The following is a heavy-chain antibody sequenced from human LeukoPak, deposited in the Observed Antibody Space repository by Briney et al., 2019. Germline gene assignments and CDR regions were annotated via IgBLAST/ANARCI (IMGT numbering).Heavy chain of an antibody. CDR3: ARDRSGGYNWLDP. CDR2: IYYSGTT. D-gene: IGHD6-19*01. J-gene: IGHJ5*02. V-gene: IGHV4-59*01. Sequence: SETLSLTCTVPGDSITNYYWSWIRQAPGTGLEWLGDIYYSGTTKYNPSLKSRVTISVDTSKNQFSLNLRSVTAADTAVYYCARDRSGGYNWLDPWGQGTPVTVSS. CDR1: GDSITNYY.